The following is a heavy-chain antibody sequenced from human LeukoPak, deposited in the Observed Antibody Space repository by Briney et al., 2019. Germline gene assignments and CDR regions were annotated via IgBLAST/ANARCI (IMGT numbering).Heavy chain of an antibody. V-gene: IGHV1-2*02. CDR2: INPNSGGT. CDR1: GYTFTGYY. Sequence: ASVKVSCKASGYTFTGYYMHWVRQAPGQGLEWMRWINPNSGGTNYAQKFQGRVTMTRDTSISTAYMELSRLRSDDTAVYYCASHYYDYIWGSYRPFDYWGQGTLVTVSS. J-gene: IGHJ4*02. CDR3: ASHYYDYIWGSYRPFDY. D-gene: IGHD3-16*02.